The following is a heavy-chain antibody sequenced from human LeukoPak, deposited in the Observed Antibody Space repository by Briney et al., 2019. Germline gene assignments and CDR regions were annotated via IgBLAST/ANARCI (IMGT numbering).Heavy chain of an antibody. J-gene: IGHJ6*02. D-gene: IGHD3-3*01. CDR2: IYYSGST. CDR1: GGSFSGYY. Sequence: SETLFLTCAVYGGSFSGYYWSWIRQHPGKGLEWIGYIYYSGSTYYNPSLKSRVTISVDTSKNQFSLKLSSVTAADTAVYYCARAQTVLRFLEWLSNGMDVWGQGTTVTVSS. V-gene: IGHV4-31*11. CDR3: ARAQTVLRFLEWLSNGMDV.